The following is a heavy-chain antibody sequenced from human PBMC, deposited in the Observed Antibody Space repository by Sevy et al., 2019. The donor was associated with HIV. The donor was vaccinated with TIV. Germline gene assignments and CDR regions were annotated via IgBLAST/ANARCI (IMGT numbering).Heavy chain of an antibody. CDR3: ARDQYYYDSSGYYSTVVTPGAFDI. D-gene: IGHD3-22*01. J-gene: IGHJ3*02. V-gene: IGHV3-30*04. CDR1: GFTFSSYA. Sequence: GGSLRLSCAASGFTFSSYAMHWVRQAPGKGLEWVAVISYDGSNKYYADSVKGRFTISRDNSKNTLYLQMNSLRAEDTAVYYWARDQYYYDSSGYYSTVVTPGAFDIWGQGTMVTVSS. CDR2: ISYDGSNK.